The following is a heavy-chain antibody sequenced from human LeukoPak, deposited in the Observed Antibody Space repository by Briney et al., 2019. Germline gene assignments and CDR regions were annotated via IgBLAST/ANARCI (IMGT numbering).Heavy chain of an antibody. CDR3: ATMVRGVSALNNWFDP. J-gene: IGHJ5*02. CDR1: GGSISSYC. Sequence: PSETLSLTCTVSGGSISSYCWSWIRQPPRQGLEWVGYICYSGSTNYNPTLTRRVTITVDMSKNQFSLELSDVTAADTAVYYCATMVRGVSALNNWFDPWGQGTLVTVSS. D-gene: IGHD3-10*01. V-gene: IGHV4-59*01. CDR2: ICYSGST.